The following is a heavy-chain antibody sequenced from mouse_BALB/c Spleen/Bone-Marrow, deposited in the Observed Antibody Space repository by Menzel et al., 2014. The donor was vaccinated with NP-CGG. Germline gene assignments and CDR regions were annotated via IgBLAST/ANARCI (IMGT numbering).Heavy chain of an antibody. V-gene: IGHV5-9-1*01. CDR3: ARFITTVVYFDY. D-gene: IGHD1-1*01. Sequence: EVMLVESGGGLVKPGGSLKLSCAASGFTFSSYAMSWVRQTPEKRLEWVATTSSGGSYTYYPDSVKGRFTISRDNAKNTLYLQMSSLRSEDTAMYYCARFITTVVYFDYWGQGTTLTVSS. CDR2: TSSGGSYT. CDR1: GFTFSSYA. J-gene: IGHJ2*01.